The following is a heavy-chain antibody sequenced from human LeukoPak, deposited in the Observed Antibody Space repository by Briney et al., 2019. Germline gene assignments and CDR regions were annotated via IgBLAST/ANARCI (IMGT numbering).Heavy chain of an antibody. D-gene: IGHD6-19*01. V-gene: IGHV1-18*01. CDR1: GYTFTSFS. CDR3: ARAEGYSSGWYAGHYGMDV. J-gene: IGHJ6*02. CDR2: ISAENGNT. Sequence: ASVKVSCKASGYTFTSFSINWLRQAPGQGLEWMGWISAENGNTNYSQNLQGRVTMTTDTSTSTAYMELRSLRSDDTAVYYCARAEGYSSGWYAGHYGMDVWGQGTTVTVSS.